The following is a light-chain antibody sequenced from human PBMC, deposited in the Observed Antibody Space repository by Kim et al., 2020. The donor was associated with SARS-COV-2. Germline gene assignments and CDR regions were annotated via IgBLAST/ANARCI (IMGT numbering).Light chain of an antibody. Sequence: ASGKLTCTLSSGHSSYAIAWHQQQPEKGPRYLMKLNSDGSHSKWDGIPDRFSGSSSGAERYLTISSLQSEDEADYYCQTWGTGIGVFGGGTQLTVL. CDR3: QTWGTGIGV. CDR1: SGHSSYA. V-gene: IGLV4-69*01. CDR2: LNSDGSH. J-gene: IGLJ3*02.